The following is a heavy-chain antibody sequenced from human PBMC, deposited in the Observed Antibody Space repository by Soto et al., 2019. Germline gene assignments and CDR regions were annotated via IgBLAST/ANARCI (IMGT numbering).Heavy chain of an antibody. CDR1: GATFSSYA. D-gene: IGHD6-6*01. V-gene: IGHV1-69*13. CDR2: IIPIFGTA. J-gene: IGHJ5*02. Sequence: SVKVSCTASGATFSSYAISWVRQALGQGLEWMGGIIPIFGTANYAQKFQGRVTITADESTSTAYMELSSLRSEDTAVYYCARDRPFEYSSSNWFDPWGQGTRVTVS. CDR3: ARDRPFEYSSSNWFDP.